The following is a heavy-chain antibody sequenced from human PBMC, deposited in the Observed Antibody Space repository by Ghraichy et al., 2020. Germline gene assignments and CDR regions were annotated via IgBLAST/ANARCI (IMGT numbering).Heavy chain of an antibody. V-gene: IGHV3-21*01. J-gene: IGHJ6*02. CDR2: ISSSSSYI. Sequence: GGSLRLSCAASGFTFSSYSMNWVRQAPGKGLEWVSSISSSSSYIYYADSVKGRFTISRDNAKNSLYLQMNSLRAEDTAVYYCARDGLQGTNYYYYGMDVWGQGTTVTVSS. CDR3: ARDGLQGTNYYYYGMDV. CDR1: GFTFSSYS. D-gene: IGHD5-24*01.